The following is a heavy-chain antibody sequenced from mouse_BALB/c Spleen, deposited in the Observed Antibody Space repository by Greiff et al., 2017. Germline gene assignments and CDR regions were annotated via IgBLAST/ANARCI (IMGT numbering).Heavy chain of an antibody. Sequence: QVQLKESGAELAKPGASVKMSCKASGYTFTSYWMHWVKQRPGQGLEWIGYINPSTGYTEYNQKFKDKATLTADKSSSTAYMQLSSLTSEDSAVYYCAEGLRRGGRFAYWGQGTLVTVSA. CDR3: AEGLRRGGRFAY. J-gene: IGHJ3*01. CDR1: GYTFTSYW. CDR2: INPSTGYT. D-gene: IGHD2-4*01. V-gene: IGHV1-7*01.